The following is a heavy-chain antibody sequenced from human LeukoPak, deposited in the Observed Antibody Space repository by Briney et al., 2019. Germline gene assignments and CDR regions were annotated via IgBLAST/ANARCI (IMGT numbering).Heavy chain of an antibody. Sequence: GGSLRLSCAASGFTFSSYAMHWVRQAPGKGLEWVAVISYDGSNKYNADSVKGRFTISRDNSKNTLYLQMNSLRAEDTAVYFCARDISRTMDVWGQGTTVTV. J-gene: IGHJ6*02. CDR1: GFTFSSYA. CDR3: ARDISRTMDV. CDR2: ISYDGSNK. V-gene: IGHV3-30*04. D-gene: IGHD2/OR15-2a*01.